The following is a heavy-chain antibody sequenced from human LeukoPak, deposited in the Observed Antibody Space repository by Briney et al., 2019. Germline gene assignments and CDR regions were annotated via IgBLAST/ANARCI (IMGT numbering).Heavy chain of an antibody. D-gene: IGHD3-10*01. CDR3: ARNKGRYGSGRVHFDP. CDR1: GYSISNGYY. Sequence: SETLSLTCTVSGYSISNGYYWGWIRQPPGKGLEWIGSIYHNGSIYYNPSLQSRVTISVDTSKNQLSLKLSSVTAADTAVYYCARNKGRYGSGRVHFDPWGQGTLVTVSS. V-gene: IGHV4-38-2*02. CDR2: IYHNGSI. J-gene: IGHJ5*02.